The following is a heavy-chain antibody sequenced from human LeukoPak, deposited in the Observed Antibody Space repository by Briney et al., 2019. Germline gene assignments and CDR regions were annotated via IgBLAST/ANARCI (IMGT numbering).Heavy chain of an antibody. CDR2: ISGSSDYK. V-gene: IGHV3-21*01. CDR3: ARGPQWLAYDY. CDR1: GFTFSTYS. J-gene: IGHJ4*02. D-gene: IGHD6-19*01. Sequence: GGSLRLSCAASGFTFSTYSMNWARQAPGKGLEWVSSISGSSDYKYYADSVKGRFTISRDNAKNSLYLQMNSLRVEDTAVYYCARGPQWLAYDYWGQGTLVTVSS.